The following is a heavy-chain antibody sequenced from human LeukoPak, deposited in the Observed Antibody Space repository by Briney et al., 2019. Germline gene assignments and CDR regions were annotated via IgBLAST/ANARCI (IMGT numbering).Heavy chain of an antibody. CDR3: ARVVGTHFQH. CDR1: GGSISSGGNY. D-gene: IGHD1-26*01. V-gene: IGHV4-31*03. CDR2: IYNSGST. Sequence: SQTLSLTCTVSGGSISSGGNYWTWIRQYPGKGLEWIGYIYNSGSTYYNPSLKSRVTISVDTSKNQFSLKLRSVTAADTAVYYCARVVGTHFQHWGQGTLVTVSS. J-gene: IGHJ1*01.